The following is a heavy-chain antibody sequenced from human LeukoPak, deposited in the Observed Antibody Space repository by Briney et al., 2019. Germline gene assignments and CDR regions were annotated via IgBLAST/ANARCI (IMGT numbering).Heavy chain of an antibody. V-gene: IGHV3-48*01. Sequence: PGGSLRLSCAASGFTFSAYSMNWVRQAPGKGLEWVSYISSGGSAKNYADSVKGRFTISRDNAKNSLFLQMNSLRVEDTAVYYCARDPYSGNYGDYYYYYMDVWGKGTTVTISS. D-gene: IGHD1-26*01. J-gene: IGHJ6*03. CDR1: GFTFSAYS. CDR2: ISSGGSAK. CDR3: ARDPYSGNYGDYYYYYMDV.